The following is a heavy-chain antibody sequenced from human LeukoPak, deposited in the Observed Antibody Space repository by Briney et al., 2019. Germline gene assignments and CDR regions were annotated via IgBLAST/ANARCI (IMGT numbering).Heavy chain of an antibody. CDR2: IHRDDKT. J-gene: IGHJ4*02. Sequence: GGSLRLSCAASGFTFSSYWMSWVRQAPGKGLEWVSFIHRDDKTYYADSVKGRFTMSRDSSKNTLYLQMNSLGADDTAVYYCAREVISTPSYFGYWGQGILVTVSS. CDR1: GFTFSSYW. V-gene: IGHV3-53*01. D-gene: IGHD2-2*01. CDR3: AREVISTPSYFGY.